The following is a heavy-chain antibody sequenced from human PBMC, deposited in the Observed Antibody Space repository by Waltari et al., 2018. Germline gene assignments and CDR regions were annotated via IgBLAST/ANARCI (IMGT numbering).Heavy chain of an antibody. CDR3: GKDNGDYSFDY. D-gene: IGHD4-17*01. Sequence: EVQLLESGGGLVQPGGSLRLSCAASGFTFRTYAMSWVRQAPGKGLGWVSAFSGSGDKTYYTVSVKGRFTISRDNSRNTLYLQMDSLRPDDTAVYFCGKDNGDYSFDYWGQGTLVTVSS. V-gene: IGHV3-23*01. CDR2: FSGSGDKT. CDR1: GFTFRTYA. J-gene: IGHJ4*02.